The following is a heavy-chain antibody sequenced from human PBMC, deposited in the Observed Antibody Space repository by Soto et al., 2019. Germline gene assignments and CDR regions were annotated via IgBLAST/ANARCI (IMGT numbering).Heavy chain of an antibody. V-gene: IGHV3-74*01. CDR3: VRTSLVVAAATREDY. D-gene: IGHD2-15*01. J-gene: IGHJ4*02. Sequence: EVQLVESGGGLVQPGGSLRLSCAASGFTFSSYWMHWVRQAPGKGLLWVSRINSDGSSTSYADSVKGRFTISRDNAKNTLYLQMNSLRAEDTDVYYCVRTSLVVAAATREDYWGQGTLVTVSS. CDR2: INSDGSST. CDR1: GFTFSSYW.